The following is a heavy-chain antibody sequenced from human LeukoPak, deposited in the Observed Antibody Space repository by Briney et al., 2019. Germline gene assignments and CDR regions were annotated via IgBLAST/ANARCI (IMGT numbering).Heavy chain of an antibody. V-gene: IGHV3-21*01. CDR1: GFTFSSYS. Sequence: GGSLGLSCAASGFTFSSYSMNWVRQAPGKGLEWVSSISSSSSYIYYADSVKGRFTISGDNAKNSLYLQMNSLRAEDTAVYYCARDISSGDVDIVAIDAFDIWGHGTMVTVSS. CDR3: ARDISSGDVDIVAIDAFDI. CDR2: ISSSSSYI. J-gene: IGHJ3*02. D-gene: IGHD5-12*01.